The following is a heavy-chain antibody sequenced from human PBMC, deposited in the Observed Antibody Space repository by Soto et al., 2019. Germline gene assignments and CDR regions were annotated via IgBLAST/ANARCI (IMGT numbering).Heavy chain of an antibody. CDR1: GGTFSSYA. V-gene: IGHV1-69*01. CDR3: ARDDAPDYDILTGYFNY. Sequence: QVQLVQSGAEVKKPGSSVKVSCKASGGTFSSYAISWVRQAPGQGLEWMGGISPIFGTANYAQKFQGRVTITADESTSTAYMELSSLRSEDTAVYYCARDDAPDYDILTGYFNYWGQGTLVTVSS. J-gene: IGHJ4*02. D-gene: IGHD3-9*01. CDR2: ISPIFGTA.